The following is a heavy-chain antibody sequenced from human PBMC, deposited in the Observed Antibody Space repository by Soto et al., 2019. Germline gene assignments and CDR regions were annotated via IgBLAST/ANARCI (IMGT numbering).Heavy chain of an antibody. Sequence: QVQLVQSGAEVKKPGSSVKVSCKASGGTFSSYAISWVRQAPGQGLEWMGGIIPIFGTANYAQKCQGRVTITADKSTSTAYMELSSLRSEDTAVYYCAQSYYYDSSGYFRLGGMDVWGQGTTVTVSS. CDR2: IIPIFGTA. CDR3: AQSYYYDSSGYFRLGGMDV. J-gene: IGHJ6*02. CDR1: GGTFSSYA. D-gene: IGHD3-22*01. V-gene: IGHV1-69*06.